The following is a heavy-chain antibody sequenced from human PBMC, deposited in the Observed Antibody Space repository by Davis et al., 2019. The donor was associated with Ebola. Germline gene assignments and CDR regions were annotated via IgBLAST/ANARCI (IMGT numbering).Heavy chain of an antibody. V-gene: IGHV3-21*01. CDR1: GFTFSSYS. CDR3: ARVHYGSGSYYTDY. CDR2: ISSSSSYI. D-gene: IGHD3-10*01. J-gene: IGHJ4*02. Sequence: GEPLKISCAASGFTFSSYSMNWVRQAPGKGLEWVSSISSSSSYIYYADSVKGRFTISRDNAKNSLYLQMNSLRAEDTAVYYCARVHYGSGSYYTDYWGQGTLVTVSS.